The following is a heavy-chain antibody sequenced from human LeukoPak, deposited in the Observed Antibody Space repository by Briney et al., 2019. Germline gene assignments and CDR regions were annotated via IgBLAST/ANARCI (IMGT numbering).Heavy chain of an antibody. CDR2: INHSGST. CDR3: ARAYGGNPPAGY. Sequence: SETLSLACAVYGGSFSGYYWSWIRQPPGKGLEWIGEINHSGSTNYNPSLKSRVTISVDTSKNQFSLKLSSVTAADTAAYYCARAYGGNPPAGYWGQGTLVTVSS. V-gene: IGHV4-34*01. D-gene: IGHD4/OR15-4a*01. J-gene: IGHJ4*02. CDR1: GGSFSGYY.